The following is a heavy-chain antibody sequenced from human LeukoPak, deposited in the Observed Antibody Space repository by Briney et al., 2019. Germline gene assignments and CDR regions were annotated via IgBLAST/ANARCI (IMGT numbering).Heavy chain of an antibody. J-gene: IGHJ6*02. CDR2: IYIDGIT. Sequence: SETLSLTCTVSGDSISGSNYYWAWIRQPPGKGREWIGSIYIDGITHYNSSLQSRVTLSIDTSKNHFSLRLTSVTAAYTAVFYCARLFTRAWEYRYGMDVWGQGTAVTVSS. V-gene: IGHV4-39*02. CDR3: ARLFTRAWEYRYGMDV. CDR1: GDSISGSNYY. D-gene: IGHD1-26*01.